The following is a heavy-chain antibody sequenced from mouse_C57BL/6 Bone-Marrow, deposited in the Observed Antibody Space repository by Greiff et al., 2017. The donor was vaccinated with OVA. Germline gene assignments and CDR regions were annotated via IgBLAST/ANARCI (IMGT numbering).Heavy chain of an antibody. CDR2: IFPGSGST. D-gene: IGHD1-1*01. CDR1: GYTFTDYY. V-gene: IGHV1-75*01. J-gene: IGHJ3*01. Sequence: QVQLQQSGPELVKPGASVKISCKASGYTFTDYYINWVKQRPGQGLEWIGWIFPGSGSTYYNEKFKGKAKLTVDKSSSTAYMLLSSLTSEDSAVYFCARRVYYGSSYWFAYWGQGTLVTVSA. CDR3: ARRVYYGSSYWFAY.